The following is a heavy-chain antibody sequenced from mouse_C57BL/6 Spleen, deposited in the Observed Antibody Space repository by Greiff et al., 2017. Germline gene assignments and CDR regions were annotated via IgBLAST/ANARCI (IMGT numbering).Heavy chain of an antibody. J-gene: IGHJ4*01. D-gene: IGHD3-2*02. Sequence: QVQLQQPGAELVKPGASVKVSCKASGYTFTSYWMHWVKQRPGQGLEWIGRIHPSASDTNYNQKFKGKATLTVDKSSSTAYMQLSSLTSEDSAVYYCARASGAHYYAMDYWGQGTSVTVSS. CDR1: GYTFTSYW. V-gene: IGHV1-74*01. CDR2: IHPSASDT. CDR3: ARASGAHYYAMDY.